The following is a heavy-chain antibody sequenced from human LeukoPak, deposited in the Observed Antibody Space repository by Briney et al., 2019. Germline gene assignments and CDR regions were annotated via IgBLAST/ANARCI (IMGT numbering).Heavy chain of an antibody. Sequence: GGSLRLSCAASGFTFSSYSMNWVRQAPGKGLEWVSSISSSSSYIYYADSVKGRFTSSRDNAKNSLYLQTNSLRAEDTAVYYCARSIVVVVAATVNYYGMDVWGQGTTVTVSS. V-gene: IGHV3-21*01. D-gene: IGHD2-15*01. CDR1: GFTFSSYS. J-gene: IGHJ6*02. CDR2: ISSSSSYI. CDR3: ARSIVVVVAATVNYYGMDV.